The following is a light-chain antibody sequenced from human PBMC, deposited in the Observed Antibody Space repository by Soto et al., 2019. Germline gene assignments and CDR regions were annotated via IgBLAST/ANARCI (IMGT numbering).Light chain of an antibody. CDR3: HQYDTSPDT. CDR1: QSVSDTY. V-gene: IGKV3-20*01. J-gene: IGKJ2*01. CDR2: GAF. Sequence: EIVLTQSPGTLSLSPGERATLTCRTSQSVSDTYLAWYQQKPGQAPRLLIYGAFTRATGIPDRFSGSGSGTDFTLTIAKVEPEDIAVYFCHQYDTSPDTFGQGTKLEI.